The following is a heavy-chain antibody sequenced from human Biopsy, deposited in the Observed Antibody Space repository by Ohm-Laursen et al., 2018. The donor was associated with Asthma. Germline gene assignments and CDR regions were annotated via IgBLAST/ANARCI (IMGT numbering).Heavy chain of an antibody. V-gene: IGHV3-53*01. CDR2: IYSGGTS. D-gene: IGHD2-15*01. CDR3: ARVPTTLRYFDL. CDR1: GFTVSRDH. J-gene: IGHJ2*01. Sequence: SLRLSCTASGFTVSRDHMFWVRQAPGKGLEWASVIYSGGTSHTADSVRGRFTISRDYSKNTLYLQMHSLRAEDTAVYYCARVPTTLRYFDLWGRGTLVTVSS.